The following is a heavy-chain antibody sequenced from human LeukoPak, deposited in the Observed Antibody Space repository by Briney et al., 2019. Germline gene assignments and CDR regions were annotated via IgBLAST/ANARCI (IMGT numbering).Heavy chain of an antibody. CDR1: GGSFSSYY. J-gene: IGHJ4*02. CDR2: ISYSGST. Sequence: PSETLSLTCTVSGGSFSSYYWSWIRQSPGKGLEWIGYISYSGSTNYNPSLKSRATISVDTSKNQFSLKLSSVTAADTAVYYCAREGSRTPFDFWGQGTLVTVSS. CDR3: AREGSRTPFDF. D-gene: IGHD1/OR15-1a*01. V-gene: IGHV4-59*01.